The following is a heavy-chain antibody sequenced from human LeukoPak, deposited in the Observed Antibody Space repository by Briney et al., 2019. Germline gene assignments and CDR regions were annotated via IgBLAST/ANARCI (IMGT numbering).Heavy chain of an antibody. CDR1: GGSISSYY. CDR2: IYYSGST. J-gene: IGHJ4*02. D-gene: IGHD3-22*01. Sequence: SETLSLTCTVSGGSISSYYWSWIRQPPGKGLEWIGYIYYSGSTNYNPSLKSRVTISVDTSKNQFSLKLSSVTAADTAVYYCARVRPQYYYDSSGYYFDYWGQGTLVTVSS. CDR3: ARVRPQYYYDSSGYYFDY. V-gene: IGHV4-59*01.